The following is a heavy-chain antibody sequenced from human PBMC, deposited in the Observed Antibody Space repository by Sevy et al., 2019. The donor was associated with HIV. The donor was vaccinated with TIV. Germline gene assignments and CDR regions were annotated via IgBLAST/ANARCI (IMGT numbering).Heavy chain of an antibody. V-gene: IGHV1-24*01. Sequence: ASVKVSCKVSGYTLSQISMHWVRQAPGKGLEWMGSFDPEDGETIYSQKFQARVTMTEDTSTDTAYMELSSLRSDDTAVYYCATTKDYDDCSGSPFDSWGQGTLVTVSS. J-gene: IGHJ4*02. CDR1: GYTLSQIS. CDR2: FDPEDGET. D-gene: IGHD3-22*01. CDR3: ATTKDYDDCSGSPFDS.